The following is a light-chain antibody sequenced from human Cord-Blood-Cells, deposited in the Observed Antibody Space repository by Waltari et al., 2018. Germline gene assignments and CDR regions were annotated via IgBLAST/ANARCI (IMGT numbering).Light chain of an antibody. CDR3: KTWGTGIVV. V-gene: IGLV4-69*01. CDR2: LKSDCSH. J-gene: IGLJ2*01. Sequence: QLVLTQSPSASASLGASVKLTCTLSSGHSSYAIAWHQQQPEKHTRYLMKLKSDCSHGKGDGSPDRYSGSSAGAERYRTSASRQSEDEADYYCKTWGTGIVVFDGGTKLTVL. CDR1: SGHSSYA.